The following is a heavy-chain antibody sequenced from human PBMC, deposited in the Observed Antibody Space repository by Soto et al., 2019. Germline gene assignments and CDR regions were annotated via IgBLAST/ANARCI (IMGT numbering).Heavy chain of an antibody. CDR2: IYSGGST. Sequence: GGSLRLSCAASGFTVSSNYMSWVRQAPGKGLEWVSVIYSGGSTYYADSVKGRFTISRDNSKNTLYLQMNSLRAEDTAVYYCAREGVSHYDFWSGYGYWGQGTLVTVSS. J-gene: IGHJ4*02. V-gene: IGHV3-66*01. CDR1: GFTVSSNY. CDR3: AREGVSHYDFWSGYGY. D-gene: IGHD3-3*01.